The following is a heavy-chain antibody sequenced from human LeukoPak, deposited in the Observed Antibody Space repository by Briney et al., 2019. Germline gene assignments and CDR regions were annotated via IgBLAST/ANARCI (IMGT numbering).Heavy chain of an antibody. J-gene: IGHJ4*02. CDR3: AREGHASVGSTSCYDY. CDR1: GFTFSSYA. D-gene: IGHD2-2*01. Sequence: PGGSLRLSCAASGFTFSSYAMSWVRQAPGKGLEWVSAISGSGGSTYYADSVKGRFTISRDNSKNTLYLQMNSLRAEDTAVYYCAREGHASVGSTSCYDYWGQGTLVTVSS. V-gene: IGHV3-23*01. CDR2: ISGSGGST.